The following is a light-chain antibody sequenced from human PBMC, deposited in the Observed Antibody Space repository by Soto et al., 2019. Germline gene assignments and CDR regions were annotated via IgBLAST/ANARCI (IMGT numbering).Light chain of an antibody. CDR3: PST. Sequence: IQMTQPPSSLSASVGDSVTITCRASQSFTNQLAWYQQKPGKAPKLLIYRVSSLQTGVPSLFSGSESGTDFTLTISSLQPDDVATYYLPSTFGGGTKVEIK. V-gene: IGKV1-27*01. CDR2: RVS. J-gene: IGKJ4*01. CDR1: QSFTNQ.